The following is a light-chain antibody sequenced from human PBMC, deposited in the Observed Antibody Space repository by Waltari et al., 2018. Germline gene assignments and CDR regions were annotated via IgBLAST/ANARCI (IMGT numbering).Light chain of an antibody. Sequence: DIQLTQSPSFLSANVGDRVTVTCRASQGISTHLAWYQQKPGKAPKLLISLASTLECGVPSSVSGSGSGTEFTLTISSLQPEDFATYYCQQIHGYPITFGGGTTVEI. CDR2: LAS. J-gene: IGKJ4*01. CDR3: QQIHGYPIT. CDR1: QGISTH. V-gene: IGKV1-9*01.